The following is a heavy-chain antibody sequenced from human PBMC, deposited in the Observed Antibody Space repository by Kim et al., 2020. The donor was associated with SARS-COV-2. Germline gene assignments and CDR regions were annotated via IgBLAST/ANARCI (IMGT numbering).Heavy chain of an antibody. CDR3: ARVRSTPYYFDY. V-gene: IGHV4-39*07. D-gene: IGHD2-2*01. Sequence: YYNPSPQSRVPISVDTSKNQFSLKLSAVTAADTAVYYCARVRSTPYYFDYWGQGTLVTVSS. J-gene: IGHJ4*02.